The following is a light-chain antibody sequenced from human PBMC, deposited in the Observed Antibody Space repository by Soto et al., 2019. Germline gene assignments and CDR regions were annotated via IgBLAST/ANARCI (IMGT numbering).Light chain of an antibody. CDR2: GAS. Sequence: PGYRATLSCRASQTITSSYLAWYQQKPGQAPRLLIFGASNRVSGIPHRFSGSGSGTDFTLTIDRLEPEDSAVYYCQQYGTSPPVAFGQGTKVDIK. CDR3: QQYGTSPPVA. J-gene: IGKJ2*01. CDR1: QTITSSY. V-gene: IGKV3-20*01.